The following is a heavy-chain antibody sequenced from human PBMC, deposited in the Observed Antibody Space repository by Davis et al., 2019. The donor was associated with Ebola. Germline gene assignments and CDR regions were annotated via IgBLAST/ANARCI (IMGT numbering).Heavy chain of an antibody. CDR2: IKQDGSEK. CDR3: ARGEEVVAATVDAFDI. J-gene: IGHJ3*02. Sequence: GGSLRLSCAASGFTFSSYWMSWVRQAPGKGLEWVANIKQDGSEKYYVDSVKGRFTISRDNSKNTLYLQMNSLRAEDTAVYYCARGEEVVAATVDAFDIWGQGTMVTVSS. CDR1: GFTFSSYW. V-gene: IGHV3-7*01. D-gene: IGHD2-15*01.